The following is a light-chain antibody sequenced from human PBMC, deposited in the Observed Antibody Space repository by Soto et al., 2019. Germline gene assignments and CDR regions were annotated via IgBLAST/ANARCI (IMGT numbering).Light chain of an antibody. J-gene: IGKJ1*01. V-gene: IGKV3D-15*01. CDR2: GAS. CDR3: QQYLITPWT. Sequence: EIVMTQSPATLSVSPGERATLSCRASQSVSSNLAWYQQKPGQAPRLLIHGASNRATGIPDRFSGSGSGTDFTLTIGRLEPEDFAVYYCQQYLITPWTFGQGTKVDIK. CDR1: QSVSSN.